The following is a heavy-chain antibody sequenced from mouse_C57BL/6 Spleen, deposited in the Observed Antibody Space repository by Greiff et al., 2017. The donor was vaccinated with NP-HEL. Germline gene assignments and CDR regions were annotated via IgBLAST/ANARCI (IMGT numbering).Heavy chain of an antibody. D-gene: IGHD1-1*01. J-gene: IGHJ4*01. V-gene: IGHV2-6*01. CDR1: GFSLTSYG. Sequence: VMLVESGPGLVAPSQSLSITCTVSGFSLTSYGVDWVRQSPGKGLEWLGVIWGVGSTNYNSALKSRLSISKDNSKSQVILKMNSLQTDDTAMYYCARTHYYGKGHYAMDYWGQGTSVTVSS. CDR3: ARTHYYGKGHYAMDY. CDR2: IWGVGST.